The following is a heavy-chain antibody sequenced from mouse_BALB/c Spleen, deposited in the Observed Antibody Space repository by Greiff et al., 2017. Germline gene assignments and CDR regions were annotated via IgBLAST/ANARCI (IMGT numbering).Heavy chain of an antibody. D-gene: IGHD1-1*01. V-gene: IGHV1-54*01. J-gene: IGHJ3*01. CDR2: INPGSGGT. Sequence: VQLQESGAELVRPGTSVKVSCKASGYAFTNYLIEWVKQRPGQGLEWIGVINPGSGGTNYNEKFKGKATLTADKSSSTAYMQLSSLTSDDSAVYFCARLLPFAYWGQGTLVTVSA. CDR1: GYAFTNYL. CDR3: ARLLPFAY.